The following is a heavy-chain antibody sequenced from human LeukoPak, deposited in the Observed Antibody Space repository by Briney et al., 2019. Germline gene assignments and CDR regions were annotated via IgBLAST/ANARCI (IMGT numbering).Heavy chain of an antibody. CDR2: ISSSSSTI. Sequence: PGGSLRLSCAASGFTFSSYAMHWVRQAPGKGLEWVSYISSSSSTIYYADSVKGRFTISRDDAKDSLYLQMNSLRAEDTAVYYCARDPFSYYYDSSGYSHYYYGMDVWGQGTTVTVSS. D-gene: IGHD3-22*01. V-gene: IGHV3-48*01. J-gene: IGHJ6*02. CDR1: GFTFSSYA. CDR3: ARDPFSYYYDSSGYSHYYYGMDV.